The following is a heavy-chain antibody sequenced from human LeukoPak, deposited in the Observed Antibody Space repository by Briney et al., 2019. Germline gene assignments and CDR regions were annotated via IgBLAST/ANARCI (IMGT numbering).Heavy chain of an antibody. J-gene: IGHJ3*02. CDR2: ISSSSIYI. CDR3: ARDLPSSDAFDI. V-gene: IGHV3-21*01. CDR1: GFTFTSYS. Sequence: GGSLRLSCAASGFTFTSYSMNWVRQAPGKGLEWVSSISSSSIYIYYADSVEGRFTISRDNAKNSLYLQMNSLRAEDTAVYYCARDLPSSDAFDIWGQGTMVTVSS. D-gene: IGHD6-13*01.